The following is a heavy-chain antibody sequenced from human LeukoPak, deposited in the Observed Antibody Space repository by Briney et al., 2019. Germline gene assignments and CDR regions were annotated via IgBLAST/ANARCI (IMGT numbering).Heavy chain of an antibody. V-gene: IGHV1-3*01. J-gene: IGHJ4*02. D-gene: IGHD2-15*01. CDR1: GYTFTSYA. Sequence: ASVKVSCMASGYTFTSYAMHWVRQAPGQRLEWMGWINAGNGNTKYSQKFQGRVTITRDTSASTAYMELSSLRSEDTAVYYCARGALIDCSGGSCYFSEGFDYWGQGTLVTVSS. CDR2: INAGNGNT. CDR3: ARGALIDCSGGSCYFSEGFDY.